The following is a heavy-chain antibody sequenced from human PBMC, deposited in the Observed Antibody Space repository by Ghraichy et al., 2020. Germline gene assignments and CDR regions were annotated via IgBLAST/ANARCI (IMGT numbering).Heavy chain of an antibody. CDR2: ISAYNGNT. D-gene: IGHD3-22*01. CDR3: ARDGYYDSSGYRAVPFDY. V-gene: IGHV1-18*04. CDR1: GYTFTSYG. J-gene: IGHJ4*02. Sequence: ASVKVSCKASGYTFTSYGISWVRPAPGQGLEWMGWISAYNGNTNYAQKLQGRVTMTTDTSTSTAYMELRSLRSDDTAVYYCARDGYYDSSGYRAVPFDYWGQGTLVTVSS.